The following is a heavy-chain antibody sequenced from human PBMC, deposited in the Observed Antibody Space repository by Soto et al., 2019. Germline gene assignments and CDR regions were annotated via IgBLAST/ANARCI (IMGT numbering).Heavy chain of an antibody. CDR2: ISYDGSNK. J-gene: IGHJ4*02. V-gene: IGHV3-30*03. CDR1: GFPFSSYG. D-gene: IGHD2-15*01. CDR3: AGGQYYFDY. Sequence: QVQLVESGGGVVQPGRSLRLSCAASGFPFSSYGMHWVRQAPGKGLEWVEHISYDGSNKHYTDSVKGRFTISRDNSKNMLYLQMSSLRAEDTAVYYCAGGQYYFDYCGQGTRVSVSS.